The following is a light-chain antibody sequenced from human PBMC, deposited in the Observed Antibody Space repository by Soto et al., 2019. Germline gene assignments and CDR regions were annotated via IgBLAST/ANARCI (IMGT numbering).Light chain of an antibody. CDR3: ASWDTNLSAVV. J-gene: IGLJ3*02. Sequence: QSVLTQPPSVSAAPGQTVTIACSGSKSNIGRNYISWYQQLPGTAPQLVIYDINKRPSCIGDRFSGSKYGTSAALGITGLQNGDEAYYFCASWDTNLSAVVFGGGTKLTVL. CDR2: DIN. CDR1: KSNIGRNY. V-gene: IGLV1-51*01.